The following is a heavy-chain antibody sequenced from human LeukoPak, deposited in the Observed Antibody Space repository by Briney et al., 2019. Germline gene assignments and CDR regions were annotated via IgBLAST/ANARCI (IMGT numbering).Heavy chain of an antibody. CDR1: GFTFSSYW. CDR2: IKQDGSEK. D-gene: IGHD5-18*01. J-gene: IGHJ5*02. V-gene: IGHV3-7*01. CDR3: AREGAVDTAMPAPDNWFDP. Sequence: GGSLRLSCAASGFTFSSYWMSWVRQAPGKGLEWVANIKQDGSEKYYVDSVKGRFTISRDNAKNSLYLQMNSLRAEDTAVYYCAREGAVDTAMPAPDNWFDPWGQGTLVTVSS.